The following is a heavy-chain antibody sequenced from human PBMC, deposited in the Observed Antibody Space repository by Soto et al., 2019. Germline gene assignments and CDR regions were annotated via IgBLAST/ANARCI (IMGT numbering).Heavy chain of an antibody. J-gene: IGHJ4*02. Sequence: ASVKVSCKASGYTFTSYGINWVRQATGQGLEWMGWMNPNSGNTGYAQKFQGRVTMTRNTSISTAYMELSSLRSEDTAVYYCARASIAARLLGYWGQGTLVTVSS. CDR1: GYTFTSYG. CDR2: MNPNSGNT. V-gene: IGHV1-8*02. CDR3: ARASIAARLLGY. D-gene: IGHD6-6*01.